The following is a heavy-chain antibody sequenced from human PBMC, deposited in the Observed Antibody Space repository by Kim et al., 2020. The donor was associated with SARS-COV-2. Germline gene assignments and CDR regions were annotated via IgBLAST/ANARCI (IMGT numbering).Heavy chain of an antibody. CDR3: AKVSTVFIAAAGGDY. D-gene: IGHD6-13*01. J-gene: IGHJ4*02. CDR2: ISGSGGST. CDR1: GFTFSSYA. V-gene: IGHV3-23*01. Sequence: GGSLRLSCAASGFTFSSYAMRWVRQAPGKGLEWVSAISGSGGSTYYADSVKGRFTISRDNSKNTLYLQMNSLRAEDTAVYYCAKVSTVFIAAAGGDYWGQGTLVTVPS.